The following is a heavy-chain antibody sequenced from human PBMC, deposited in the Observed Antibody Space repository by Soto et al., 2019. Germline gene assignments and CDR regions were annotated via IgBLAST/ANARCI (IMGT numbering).Heavy chain of an antibody. CDR3: ARDYGDYVEDYYYYGMDV. CDR1: GFTVSSNY. CDR2: IYSGGST. J-gene: IGHJ6*02. D-gene: IGHD4-17*01. Sequence: GGSLRLSCAASGFTVSSNYMSWVRQAPGKGLEWVSVIYSGGSTYYADSVKGRFTTSRHNSKNTLYLQMNSLRAEDTAVYYCARDYGDYVEDYYYYGMDVWGQGTTVTVSS. V-gene: IGHV3-53*04.